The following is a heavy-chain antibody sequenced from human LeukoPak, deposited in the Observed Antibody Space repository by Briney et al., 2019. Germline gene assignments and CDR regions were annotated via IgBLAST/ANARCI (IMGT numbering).Heavy chain of an antibody. CDR3: ARVPHSSSSEWFDP. J-gene: IGHJ5*02. CDR1: GYSISSGYY. Sequence: PSETLSLTCTVSGYSISSGYYWGWIRQPPGKGLEWIGSICHSGSTYYNPSLKSRVTISVDTSKNQLSLKLSSVTAADTAVYYCARVPHSSSSEWFDPWGQGTLVTVSS. V-gene: IGHV4-38-2*02. D-gene: IGHD6-6*01. CDR2: ICHSGST.